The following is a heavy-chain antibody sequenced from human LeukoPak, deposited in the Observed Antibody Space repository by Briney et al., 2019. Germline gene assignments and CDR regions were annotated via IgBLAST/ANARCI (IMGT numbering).Heavy chain of an antibody. J-gene: IGHJ4*02. CDR1: GYSISSGYY. CDR3: ARLKERITMVRGVRAYYFDY. D-gene: IGHD3-10*01. CDR2: IYHSGST. V-gene: IGHV4-38-2*02. Sequence: SETLSLTCTVSGYSISSGYYWGWIRQPPGKGLEWIGSIYHSGSTYYNPSLKSRVTISVDTSKNQFSLKLSSVTAADTAVYYCARLKERITMVRGVRAYYFDYWGQGTLVTVSS.